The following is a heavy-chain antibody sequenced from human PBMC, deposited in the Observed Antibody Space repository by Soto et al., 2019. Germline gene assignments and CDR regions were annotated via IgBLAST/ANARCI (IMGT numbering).Heavy chain of an antibody. CDR1: GYSFTSYW. J-gene: IGHJ6*02. Sequence: GESLKISCKGSGYSFTSYWIGWVRQMPGKGLEWMGIIYPGDSDTRYSPSFQGQVTISADKSISTAYLQWGSLKASDTAMYYCARHYCSSTSCYPVYYYYYGMDVWGQGTTVTV. V-gene: IGHV5-51*01. CDR2: IYPGDSDT. D-gene: IGHD2-2*01. CDR3: ARHYCSSTSCYPVYYYYYGMDV.